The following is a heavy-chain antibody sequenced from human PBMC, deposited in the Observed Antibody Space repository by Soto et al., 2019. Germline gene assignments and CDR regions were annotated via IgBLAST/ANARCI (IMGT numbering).Heavy chain of an antibody. CDR3: AKDRLAKLGIFLPFDY. J-gene: IGHJ4*02. CDR1: GFTFSSYA. Sequence: GGSLRLSCAASGFTFSSYAMSWVRQAPGKGLEWVSAISGSGGSTYYADSVKGRFTISRDNSKNTLYLQMNSLRAEDTTVYYCAKDRLAKLGIFLPFDYWGQGTLVTVSS. CDR2: ISGSGGST. V-gene: IGHV3-23*01. D-gene: IGHD7-27*01.